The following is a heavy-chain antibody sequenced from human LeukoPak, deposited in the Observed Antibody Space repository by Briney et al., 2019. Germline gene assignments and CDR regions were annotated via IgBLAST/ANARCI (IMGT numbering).Heavy chain of an antibody. J-gene: IGHJ5*02. CDR3: ARAPSYSISNWFDP. CDR1: GFTFSSYA. V-gene: IGHV3-30-3*01. CDR2: ISYDGSNK. D-gene: IGHD2-21*01. Sequence: GGSLRLSCAASGFTFSSYAMHWVRQAPGKGLEWVAVISYDGSNKYYADSVKSRFTISRDNSKNTLYLQMNSLRAEDTAVYYCARAPSYSISNWFDPWGQGTLVTVSS.